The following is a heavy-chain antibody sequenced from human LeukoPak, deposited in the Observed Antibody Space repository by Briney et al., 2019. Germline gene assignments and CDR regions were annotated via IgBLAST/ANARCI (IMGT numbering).Heavy chain of an antibody. V-gene: IGHV4-59*08. J-gene: IGHJ3*02. CDR1: GGSISSYY. CDR2: ISYSGNT. Sequence: SETLSLTCTVSGGSISSYYWSWIRQPPGKGLECIGYISYSGNTNYNPSLKSRVTISADTSKNQFSLNLSSVTAADMAVYYCARRVNGFDIWGQGTMVTVSS. D-gene: IGHD3-22*01. CDR3: ARRVNGFDI.